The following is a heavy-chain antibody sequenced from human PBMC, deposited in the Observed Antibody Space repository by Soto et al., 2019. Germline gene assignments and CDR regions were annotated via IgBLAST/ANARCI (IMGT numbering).Heavy chain of an antibody. V-gene: IGHV1-69*13. CDR3: AGDSFGDKLENFDWFPRGTMDV. J-gene: IGHJ6*02. CDR1: GGTFSSYA. Sequence: ASVKVSCKASGGTFSSYAISWVRQAPGQGLEWMGGIIPIFGTANYAQKFQGRVTITADESTSTAYMELSSLRSEDTAVYYCAGDSFGDKLENFDWFPRGTMDVWGQGTTVTVSS. D-gene: IGHD3-9*01. CDR2: IIPIFGTA.